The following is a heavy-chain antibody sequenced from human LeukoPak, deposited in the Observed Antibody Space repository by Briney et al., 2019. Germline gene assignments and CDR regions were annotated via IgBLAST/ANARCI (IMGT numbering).Heavy chain of an antibody. CDR3: ARWAYSTDWYQYFDK. CDR2: IYYSGST. J-gene: IGHJ4*02. V-gene: IGHV4-59*08. Sequence: PSETLSLTCAVYGGSFSGYYWTWIRQPPGAGLEWIGYIYYSGSTNYNPSLKSRVTISVDTSKNQFSLKLSSVTAADTAVYYCARWAYSTDWYQYFDKWGQGTLVTVSS. D-gene: IGHD6-19*01. CDR1: GGSFSGYY.